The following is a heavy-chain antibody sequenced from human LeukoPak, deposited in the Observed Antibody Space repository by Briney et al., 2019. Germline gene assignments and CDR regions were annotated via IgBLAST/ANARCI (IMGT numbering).Heavy chain of an antibody. CDR2: ISSTGSMI. J-gene: IGHJ4*02. Sequence: GGSLRLSCAASGITFSDYYMSWIRQAPGKGLEWVSYISSTGSMINYADSVKGRFTISRDNAKNSLYLQLNSLRVEDTAVYYCASVLWFGGIFFDYWGQGTLVTVSS. V-gene: IGHV3-11*01. D-gene: IGHD3-10*01. CDR3: ASVLWFGGIFFDY. CDR1: GITFSDYY.